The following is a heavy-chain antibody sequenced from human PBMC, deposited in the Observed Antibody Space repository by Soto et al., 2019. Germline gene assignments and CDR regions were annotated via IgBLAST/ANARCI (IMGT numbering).Heavy chain of an antibody. Sequence: GESLKISCKGSGYSFTSYWIGWVSRMPGKGLERMGIIYPGDSDTRYSPSFQGQVTISADKSISTAYLQWSSLKASDTAMYYCARSEQYCSGGSCYSIDYYYGMDVWGQGTTVTVSS. CDR2: IYPGDSDT. CDR3: ARSEQYCSGGSCYSIDYYYGMDV. V-gene: IGHV5-51*01. CDR1: GYSFTSYW. D-gene: IGHD2-15*01. J-gene: IGHJ6*02.